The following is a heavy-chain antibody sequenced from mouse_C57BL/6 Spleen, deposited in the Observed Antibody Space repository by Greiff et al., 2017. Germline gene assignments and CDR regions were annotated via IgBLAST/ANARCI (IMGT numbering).Heavy chain of an antibody. Sequence: VQLKESGPELVKPGASVKMSCKASGYTFTDYNMHWVKQSHGKSLEWIGYINPNNGGTSYNQKFKGKATLTVNKSSSTAYMELRSLTSEDSAVYYCATWYWYFDVWGTGTTVTVSS. CDR2: INPNNGGT. CDR1: GYTFTDYN. V-gene: IGHV1-22*01. J-gene: IGHJ1*03. CDR3: ATWYWYFDV.